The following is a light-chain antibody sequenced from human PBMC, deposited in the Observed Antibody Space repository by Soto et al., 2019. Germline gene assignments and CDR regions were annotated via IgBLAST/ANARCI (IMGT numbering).Light chain of an antibody. CDR1: QSISSY. CDR3: QQSYSTPPWT. Sequence: DIVMTQSPDSLSASVGDRVTITCRASQSISSYLNWYQQKPGKAPKLLIYAASSLQSGVPSRFSGSGSGTDFTLTISSLQPEDFATYYCQQSYSTPPWTFGQGTKVEIK. V-gene: IGKV1-39*01. CDR2: AAS. J-gene: IGKJ1*01.